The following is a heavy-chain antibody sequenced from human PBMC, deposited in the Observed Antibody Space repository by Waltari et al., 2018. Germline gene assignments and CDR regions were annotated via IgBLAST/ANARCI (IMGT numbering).Heavy chain of an antibody. CDR2: IYSGGST. CDR1: GFTVSSNY. J-gene: IGHJ4*02. V-gene: IGHV3-53*01. Sequence: EVQLVESGGGLIQPGGSLRLSCAASGFTVSSNYMSWVRQAPGKGLEWVSVIYSGGSTYDAESVKGRFTISRDKSKNTLYLQMNSRRAEDTAVYYCARAGSSSWYEYYFDYWGQGTLVTVSS. CDR3: ARAGSSSWYEYYFDY. D-gene: IGHD6-13*01.